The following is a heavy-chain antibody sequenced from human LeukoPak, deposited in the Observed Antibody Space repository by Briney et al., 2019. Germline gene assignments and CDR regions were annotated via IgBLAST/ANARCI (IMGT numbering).Heavy chain of an antibody. CDR2: INPSGTST. CDR3: AREFRGGYFDY. CDR1: GSTFTSYY. V-gene: IGHV1-46*01. Sequence: ASVKVSCKASGSTFTSYYMHWVRQAPGQGLEWMGLINPSGTSTNYAQKFQGRVTMTRDTSTSTVYMELSSLRSEDTAVYYCAREFRGGYFDYWGQGTLVTVSS. D-gene: IGHD2-21*01. J-gene: IGHJ4*02.